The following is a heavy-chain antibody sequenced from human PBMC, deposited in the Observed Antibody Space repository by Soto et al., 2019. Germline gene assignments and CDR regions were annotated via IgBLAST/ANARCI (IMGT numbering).Heavy chain of an antibody. CDR2: IRSKANSYAT. CDR1: GFTFSGSA. V-gene: IGHV3-73*01. J-gene: IGHJ4*02. D-gene: IGHD6-13*01. CDR3: TRHAIAAAGNDDY. Sequence: GGSLRLSCAASGFTFSGSAMHWVRQASGKGLEWVGRIRSKANSYATAYAASVKGRFTISRDDSKNTAYLQMNSLKTEDTAVYYCTRHAIAAAGNDDYWGQGTLVTVSS.